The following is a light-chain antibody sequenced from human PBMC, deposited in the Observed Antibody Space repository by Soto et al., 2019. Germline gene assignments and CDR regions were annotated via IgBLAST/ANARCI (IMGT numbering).Light chain of an antibody. CDR3: QQHINWPLT. J-gene: IGKJ4*01. V-gene: IGKV3-11*01. Sequence: EIVMTQSPATVSVSPGERATLSCRASQTVSSSLAWYQQKPGQAPRLLIYEASNRATGIPARFSGSGSGADFTLTISSLEPEDFALYYCQQHINWPLTFGGGTKVEIK. CDR2: EAS. CDR1: QTVSSS.